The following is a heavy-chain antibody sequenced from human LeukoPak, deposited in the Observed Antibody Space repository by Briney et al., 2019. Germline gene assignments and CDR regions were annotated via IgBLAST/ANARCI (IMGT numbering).Heavy chain of an antibody. CDR3: ATAPYSSGSFQH. D-gene: IGHD3-22*01. V-gene: IGHV1-2*02. Sequence: ASVKVSCKASGYTFTGYYMHWVRQAPGQGLEWMGWINPNSGGTNYAQKFQGRVTMTRDASISTAYMELSRLRSDDTAVYYCATAPYSSGSFQHWGQGTLVTVSS. CDR2: INPNSGGT. CDR1: GYTFTGYY. J-gene: IGHJ1*01.